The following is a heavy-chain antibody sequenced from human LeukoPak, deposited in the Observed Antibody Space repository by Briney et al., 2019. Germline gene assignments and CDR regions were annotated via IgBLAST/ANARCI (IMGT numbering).Heavy chain of an antibody. Sequence: ASVKVSCKASGYTFTGYYMHWVRQAPGQGLEWMGWNNPNSGGTNYAQKFQGWVTTTRDTSISTAYMELSRLRSDDTAVYYCARDSSEYWFDPWGQGILVTVSS. CDR3: ARDSSEYWFDP. CDR1: GYTFTGYY. CDR2: NNPNSGGT. V-gene: IGHV1-2*04. J-gene: IGHJ5*02. D-gene: IGHD6-25*01.